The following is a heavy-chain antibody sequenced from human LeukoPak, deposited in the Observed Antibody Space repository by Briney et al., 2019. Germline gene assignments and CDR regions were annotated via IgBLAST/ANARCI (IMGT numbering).Heavy chain of an antibody. D-gene: IGHD4-23*01. J-gene: IGHJ5*02. CDR3: ARERATTVVTRWFDP. V-gene: IGHV1-18*01. Sequence: ASVKVSCKASGYTFTSYGISWVRQAPGQGLEWMGWISAYNGNTNYAQKLQGRVTMTTDTSTSTAYMELRSLRSDDTAVYYCARERATTVVTRWFDPWGQGTLVTVSS. CDR2: ISAYNGNT. CDR1: GYTFTSYG.